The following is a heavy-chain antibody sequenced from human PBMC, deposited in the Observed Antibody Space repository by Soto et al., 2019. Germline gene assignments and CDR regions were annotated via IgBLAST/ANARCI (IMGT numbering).Heavy chain of an antibody. D-gene: IGHD5-12*01. CDR1: GYTFTSYG. CDR2: ISAYNGNT. Sequence: QVHLVQSGAEVKKPGASVKVSCKASGYTFTSYGIAWMRQAPGQGLEWMGWISAYNGNTDYAQKVHGRVTMTSDTSTGTAYMELGSLRSDDTAVYYCARAVATIPLWFPDYWGQGPLVTVSS. J-gene: IGHJ4*02. V-gene: IGHV1-18*01. CDR3: ARAVATIPLWFPDY.